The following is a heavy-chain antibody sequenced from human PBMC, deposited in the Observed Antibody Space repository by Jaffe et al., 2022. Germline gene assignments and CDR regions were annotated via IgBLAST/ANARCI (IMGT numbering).Heavy chain of an antibody. J-gene: IGHJ3*02. V-gene: IGHV4-61*02. CDR2: IYTSGST. Sequence: QVQLQESGPGLVKPSQTLSLTCTVSGGSISSGSYYWSWIRQPAGKGLEWIGRIYTSGSTNYNPSLKSRVTISVDTSKNQFSLKLSSVTAADTAVYYCARDTLWFGELDAFDIWGQGTMVTVSS. CDR3: ARDTLWFGELDAFDI. CDR1: GGSISSGSYY. D-gene: IGHD3-10*01.